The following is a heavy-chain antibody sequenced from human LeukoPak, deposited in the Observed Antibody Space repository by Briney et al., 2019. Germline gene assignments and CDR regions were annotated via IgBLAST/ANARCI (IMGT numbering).Heavy chain of an antibody. V-gene: IGHV4-38-2*01. CDR2: IYHSGST. CDR3: ASSLLPYFDY. CDR1: GHSISSGYY. Sequence: SETLSLTCAVSGHSISSGYYWGWIRQPPGKGLEWIGSIYHSGSTYYNPSLKSRVTISVDTSKNQFSLKLSSVTAADTAVYYCASSLLPYFDYWGQGTLVTVSS. D-gene: IGHD2-15*01. J-gene: IGHJ4*02.